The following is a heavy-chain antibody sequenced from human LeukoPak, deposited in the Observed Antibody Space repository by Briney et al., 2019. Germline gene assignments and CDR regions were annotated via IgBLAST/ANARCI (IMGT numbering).Heavy chain of an antibody. CDR3: ARVDYGSGSSDY. CDR2: ISYDESNK. CDR1: GFTFSSYA. D-gene: IGHD3-10*01. Sequence: GGSLRLSCAASGFTFSSYAMHWVRQAPGKGLEWVAVISYDESNKYYADSVKGRFTISRDNSKNTLYLQMNSLRAEDTAVYYCARVDYGSGSSDYWGQGTLVTVSS. V-gene: IGHV3-30*01. J-gene: IGHJ4*02.